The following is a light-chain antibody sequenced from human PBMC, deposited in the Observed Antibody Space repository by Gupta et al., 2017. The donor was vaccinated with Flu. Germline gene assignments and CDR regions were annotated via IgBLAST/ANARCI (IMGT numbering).Light chain of an antibody. CDR3: QQYGSSPTWA. Sequence: DIVLTQSPDTLSLSPGERATLSCRASQSVSSSYLAWYQQKPGQAPRLLIYGESSRATGIPDRFSGSGSGTDFTLTISRLEPEDFAVYYCQQYGSSPTWAFGQGTKVEIK. CDR1: QSVSSSY. CDR2: GES. J-gene: IGKJ1*01. V-gene: IGKV3-20*01.